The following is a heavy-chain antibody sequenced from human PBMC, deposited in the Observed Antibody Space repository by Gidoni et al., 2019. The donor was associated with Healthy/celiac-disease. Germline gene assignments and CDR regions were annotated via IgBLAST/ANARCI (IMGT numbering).Heavy chain of an antibody. Sequence: ESGGGVVHPGRSLRLSCAASVFTFSSYGMHWVRQAPGKGLAWVAVISYDGSNKYYADSVKGRFTITREKYKNTMYLQMNSMRAEDTAGYYCAKDMPGSGSYYSWFDPWGQGTLVTVSS. CDR3: AKDMPGSGSYYSWFDP. D-gene: IGHD3-10*01. CDR2: ISYDGSNK. CDR1: VFTFSSYG. J-gene: IGHJ5*02. V-gene: IGHV3-30*18.